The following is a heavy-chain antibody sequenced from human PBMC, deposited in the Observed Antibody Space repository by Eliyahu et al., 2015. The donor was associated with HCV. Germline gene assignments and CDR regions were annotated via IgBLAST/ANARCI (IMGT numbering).Heavy chain of an antibody. CDR2: XRSRDNHI. D-gene: IGHD3-9*01. Sequence: DVQLVESGGSLVQPGGSLRLSCVASGFSFSSYSVNWVRQAXGKGLEWISXXRSRDNHIXYADSXKGRFTISGDSAKNSLYLQMTSLRVEDTAVYYCARDHDWAFDSWGQGTLVTVSS. V-gene: IGHV3-48*01. CDR1: GFSFSSYS. J-gene: IGHJ4*02. CDR3: ARDHDWAFDS.